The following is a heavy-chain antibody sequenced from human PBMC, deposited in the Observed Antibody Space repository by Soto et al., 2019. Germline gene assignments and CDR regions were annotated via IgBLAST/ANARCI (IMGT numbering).Heavy chain of an antibody. J-gene: IGHJ4*02. D-gene: IGHD3-9*01. Sequence: GGSLRLSCAVSGFTFSSYGMHWVRQAPVKGLECVAFISYDGSEKYYAYSVKGRFTISRDNSKNTLYLQMNSLRAEDTAVFYCAKPQIKPRDYEFLAVFFGYFDRGGRGPRVTVPS. CDR1: GFTFSSYG. CDR2: ISYDGSEK. CDR3: AKPQIKPRDYEFLAVFFGYFDR. V-gene: IGHV3-30*18.